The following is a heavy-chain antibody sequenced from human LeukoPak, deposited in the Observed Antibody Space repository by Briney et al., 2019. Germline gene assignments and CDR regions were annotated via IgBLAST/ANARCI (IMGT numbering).Heavy chain of an antibody. CDR1: GFXLSNSG. CDR3: ARDSGGSPFDI. D-gene: IGHD1-26*01. V-gene: IGHV3-33*01. J-gene: IGHJ3*02. CDR2: IWSDGSTK. Sequence: GGSLRLSCAASGFXLSNSGIHWVRQAPVKGLEWVEVIWSDGSTKDYADSVKGRFTISRDTSKNTLYLDMNSLRDEDTAVYYCARDSGGSPFDIWGQGTMVTVSS.